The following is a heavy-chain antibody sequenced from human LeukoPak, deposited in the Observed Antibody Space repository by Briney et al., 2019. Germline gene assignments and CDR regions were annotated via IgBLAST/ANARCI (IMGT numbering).Heavy chain of an antibody. CDR1: GFTFSSYA. CDR2: ISYDGSNK. D-gene: IGHD4-4*01. CDR3: ARDRAPYSNYGPGWFDP. Sequence: TGGSLRLSCAAAGFTFSSYAMHWVRQAPGKGLEWVAVISYDGSNKYHADSVKGRFTISRDNSKNTLYLQMNSLRAEDTAVYYCARDRAPYSNYGPGWFDPWGQGTLVTVSS. V-gene: IGHV3-30-3*01. J-gene: IGHJ5*02.